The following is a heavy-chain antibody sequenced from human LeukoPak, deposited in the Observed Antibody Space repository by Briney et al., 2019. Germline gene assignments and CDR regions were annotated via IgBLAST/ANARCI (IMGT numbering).Heavy chain of an antibody. J-gene: IGHJ4*02. CDR1: GGSISSYY. D-gene: IGHD3-10*01. Sequence: SETLSLTCTVSGGSISSYYWSWIRQPAGKGPEWIGRIYTSGSTNYNPSLKSRVTMSVDTSKNQFSLKLSSVTAADTAVYYCARTYGSGSYPRFDYWGQGTLVTVSS. CDR2: IYTSGST. V-gene: IGHV4-4*07. CDR3: ARTYGSGSYPRFDY.